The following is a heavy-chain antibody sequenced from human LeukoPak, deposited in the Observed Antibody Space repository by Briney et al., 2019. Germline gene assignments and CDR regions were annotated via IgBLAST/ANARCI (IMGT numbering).Heavy chain of an antibody. Sequence: GGSLRLSCAASGVTVSSNYMSWVRQAPGKGLEWVSIMYSGGTSYYADSVKGRFTISRDNSKNTLYPQMISLRGEDTAVYYCARSLGSGNYYFDYWGQGTLVTVSS. J-gene: IGHJ4*02. CDR3: ARSLGSGNYYFDY. V-gene: IGHV3-66*01. CDR1: GVTVSSNY. CDR2: MYSGGTS. D-gene: IGHD3-10*01.